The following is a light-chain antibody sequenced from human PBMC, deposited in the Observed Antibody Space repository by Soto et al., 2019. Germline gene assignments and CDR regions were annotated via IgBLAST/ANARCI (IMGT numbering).Light chain of an antibody. Sequence: AIQMTQSPSSLSAAVGDRVTITCRASQDIRSELGWYQQKPGKAPKVLIYTASTLQSGVPSRFSGSGSGTDFTLTISSQQPEDFATYYCLQDYSYPLTFGGGTKVEI. CDR3: LQDYSYPLT. V-gene: IGKV1-6*01. CDR2: TAS. CDR1: QDIRSE. J-gene: IGKJ4*01.